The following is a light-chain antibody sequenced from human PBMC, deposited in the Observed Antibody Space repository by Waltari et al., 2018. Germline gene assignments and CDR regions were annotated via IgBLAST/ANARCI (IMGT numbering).Light chain of an antibody. J-gene: IGLJ1*01. V-gene: IGLV2-14*01. CDR3: SSYTSSSTLV. CDR1: SSDVGFYNS. Sequence: SALTQPASVSGSPGQSNTISCTGASSDVGFYNSVSWYQQPPGKVPKLMISEVSNRPSGVSNRFSGSKSGNPASLTISGLQAEDEADYYCSSYTSSSTLVFGTGTKVTVL. CDR2: EVS.